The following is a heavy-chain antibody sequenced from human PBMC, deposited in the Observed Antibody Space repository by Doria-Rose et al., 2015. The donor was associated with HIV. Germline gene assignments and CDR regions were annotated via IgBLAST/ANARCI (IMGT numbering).Heavy chain of an antibody. D-gene: IGHD6-13*01. CDR2: ILSDDER. CDR1: GVSLSSPGMG. Sequence: QITLKESGPVLVKPTETLTLTCTVSGVSLSSPGMGVSWIRQPPGKALEWLANILSDDERSYQTSLKSRLTISRGTSKSQVVLTMTDMDPVDTATYYCARIKSSRWYHKYYFDFWGQGTLVIVSA. CDR3: ARIKSSRWYHKYYFDF. V-gene: IGHV2-26*01. J-gene: IGHJ4*02.